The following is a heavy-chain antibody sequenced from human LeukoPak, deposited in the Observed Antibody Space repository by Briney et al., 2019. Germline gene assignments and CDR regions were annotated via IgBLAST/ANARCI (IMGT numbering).Heavy chain of an antibody. CDR1: GFTFSSFA. D-gene: IGHD2/OR15-2a*01. CDR2: ISRNGGST. CDR3: VKDLRSDFMGVLSRYLSY. J-gene: IGHJ4*02. Sequence: GGSLRLSCSASGFTFSSFAMHWVRQAPGKGLEYVAAISRNGGSTHYADSVKRRFTISKDNSKKTLYLQMSSLGAENTAEYLCVKDLRSDFMGVLSRYLSYWGQGTLVTVSS. V-gene: IGHV3-64D*09.